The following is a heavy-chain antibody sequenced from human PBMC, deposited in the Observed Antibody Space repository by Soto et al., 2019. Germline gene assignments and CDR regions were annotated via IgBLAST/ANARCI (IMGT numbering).Heavy chain of an antibody. J-gene: IGHJ1*01. CDR1: GYSFTRYW. CDR2: IDPSDSYT. Sequence: PGESLKISCKGSGYSFTRYWISWVRQMPGKGLEWMGRIDPSDSYTNYSPSFQGHVTISADKSISTAYLQWGSLKASDTAMYYCARHKRDPYQNDFQHWGQGTLVTVSS. CDR3: ARHKRDPYQNDFQH. V-gene: IGHV5-10-1*01. D-gene: IGHD2-2*01.